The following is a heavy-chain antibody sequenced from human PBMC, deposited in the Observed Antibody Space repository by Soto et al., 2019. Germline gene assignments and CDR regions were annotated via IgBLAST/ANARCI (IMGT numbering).Heavy chain of an antibody. CDR1: GGTFSSYT. Sequence: SVKVSCKASGGTFSSYTISWVRQAPGQGLEWMGRIIPTLGIANYAQKFQGRVTITADKSTSTAYMELSSLRSEDTVVFYCAICLGYCSSTSCPTIDYWGQGTLVTVSS. CDR3: AICLGYCSSTSCPTIDY. D-gene: IGHD2-2*01. V-gene: IGHV1-69*02. J-gene: IGHJ4*02. CDR2: IIPTLGIA.